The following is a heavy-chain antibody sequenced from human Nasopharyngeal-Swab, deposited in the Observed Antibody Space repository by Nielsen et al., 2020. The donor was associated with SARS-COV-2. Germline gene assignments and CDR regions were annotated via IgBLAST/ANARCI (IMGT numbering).Heavy chain of an antibody. Sequence: GESLKISCAASGFTFSNYGMSWVRQAPGKGLEWVSAISGSAITTFYADSVKGRFTISRDNSKNTVYLQMNSLRAEDTAVYYCAKDPGTAYFDYWGQGTLVTVSS. V-gene: IGHV3-23*01. J-gene: IGHJ4*02. CDR2: ISGSAITT. D-gene: IGHD6-13*01. CDR3: AKDPGTAYFDY. CDR1: GFTFSNYG.